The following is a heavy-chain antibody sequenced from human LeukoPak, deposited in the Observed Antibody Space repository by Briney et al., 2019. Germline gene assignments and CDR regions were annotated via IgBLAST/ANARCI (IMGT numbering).Heavy chain of an antibody. D-gene: IGHD3-22*01. CDR2: ISGSGSST. CDR1: GFTFSSYA. J-gene: IGHJ4*02. V-gene: IGHV3-23*01. CDR3: AKDIGGYYRPFDS. Sequence: PGGSLRLSCAVSGFTFSSYAMSWVRQAPGKGLEWVSAISGSGSSTFYADSVKGRFTISRDNSKNILFLQMSSLRAEDTALYYCAKDIGGYYRPFDSWGQGTLVTVSS.